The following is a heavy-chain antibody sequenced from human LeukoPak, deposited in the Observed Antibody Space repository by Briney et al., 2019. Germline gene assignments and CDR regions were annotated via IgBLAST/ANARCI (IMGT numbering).Heavy chain of an antibody. CDR2: ISGSGGST. D-gene: IGHD3-10*01. V-gene: IGHV3-23*01. J-gene: IGHJ5*02. CDR1: GFTFSSYA. Sequence: GGSLTLSCAASGFTFSSYAMSWVRQAPGKGLEWVSAISGSGGSTYYADSVKGRFTISRDNSKNTLYLQMNSLRAEDTAVYYCAKDRRVRGVIDNNWFDPWGQGTLVTVSS. CDR3: AKDRRVRGVIDNNWFDP.